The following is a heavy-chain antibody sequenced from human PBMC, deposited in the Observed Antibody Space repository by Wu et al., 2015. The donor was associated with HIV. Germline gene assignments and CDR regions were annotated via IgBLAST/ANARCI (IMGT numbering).Heavy chain of an antibody. V-gene: IGHV1-18*01. Sequence: QVQLVQSGAEVRKPGTSVKVSCKASGYTFSNYAITWVRQAPGQGLEWMGWISVYNGNTNYAQKLQDRVTMTTDTSTSTAYMELRSLRSDDTAVYYCARRDFWSGYPPDYWGQGTLVTVSS. CDR3: ARRDFWSGYPPDY. J-gene: IGHJ4*02. D-gene: IGHD3-3*01. CDR2: ISVYNGNT. CDR1: GYTFSNYA.